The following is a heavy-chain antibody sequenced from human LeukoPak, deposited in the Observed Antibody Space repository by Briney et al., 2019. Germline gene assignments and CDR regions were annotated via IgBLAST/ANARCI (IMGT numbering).Heavy chain of an antibody. V-gene: IGHV3-7*01. CDR3: VRGDSMDI. CDR2: IKEDGSEK. D-gene: IGHD4-11*01. J-gene: IGHJ3*02. Sequence: ETLSLTCAGSGYSISSGYYWGWVRQPPGKGLEWVANIKEDGSEKHYVDSVKGRFTISRDNAKSSVFLQMNSLRAEDTAVYYCVRGDSMDIWGQGRMVTVSS. CDR1: GYSISSGYY.